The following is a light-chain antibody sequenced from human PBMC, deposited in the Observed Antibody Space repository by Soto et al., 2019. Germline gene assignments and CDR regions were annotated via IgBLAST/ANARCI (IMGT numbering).Light chain of an antibody. CDR3: SSYAGYNNYV. CDR2: EVS. CDR1: SSDVGGYNY. V-gene: IGLV2-8*01. Sequence: VLTQPPSASGSPGQSVTISCTGTSSDVGGYNYVSWYQQHPGIAPKLMIYEVSKRPSGVPDRFSGSRSGNTASLTVSGLQAEDEADYYCSSYAGYNNYVFGAGTKVTVL. J-gene: IGLJ1*01.